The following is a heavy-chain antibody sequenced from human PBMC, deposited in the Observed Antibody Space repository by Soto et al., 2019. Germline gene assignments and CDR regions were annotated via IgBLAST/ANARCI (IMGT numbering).Heavy chain of an antibody. V-gene: IGHV4-34*01. CDR1: GGSFSGYY. D-gene: IGHD3-3*01. CDR2: INHSGST. J-gene: IGHJ4*02. Sequence: SETLSLTCAVYGGSFSGYYWSWIRQPPGKGLEWIGEINHSGSTYYNPSLKSRVTISVDTSKNQFSLKLSSVTAADTAVYYCARGFGFWSGQPARPIDYWGQGTLVTVSS. CDR3: ARGFGFWSGQPARPIDY.